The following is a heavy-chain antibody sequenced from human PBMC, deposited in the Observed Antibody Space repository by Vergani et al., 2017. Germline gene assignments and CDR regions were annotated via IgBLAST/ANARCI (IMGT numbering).Heavy chain of an antibody. V-gene: IGHV5-51*01. CDR1: GYSFTNYC. Sequence: EVQLVQSGAEVKKPGVSLKISCQISGYSFTNYCIGCVRQMPGKGLEWMGIIHPADSDTRYSLSFQGHVTISVDKSISTDYLQRSSLRASDSAMYYCARLYGRDSSGSKYFDYWGQGTLVTVSS. CDR3: ARLYGRDSSGSKYFDY. CDR2: IHPADSDT. J-gene: IGHJ4*02. D-gene: IGHD3-22*01.